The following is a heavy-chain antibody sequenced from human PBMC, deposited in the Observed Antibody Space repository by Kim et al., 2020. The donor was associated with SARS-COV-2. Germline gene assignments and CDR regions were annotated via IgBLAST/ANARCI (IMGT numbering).Heavy chain of an antibody. Sequence: GGSLRLSCAASGFTFSYYWMTWVRQAPGKGLEWVANIKEDGSVKQYVDSVRGRITISRDNAKNSLFLEMNNLRADDTAVYYCARSEKYSFSPWGQGTQVT. CDR3: ARSEKYSFSP. J-gene: IGHJ5*02. V-gene: IGHV3-7*03. CDR2: IKEDGSVK. CDR1: GFTFSYYW. D-gene: IGHD5-18*01.